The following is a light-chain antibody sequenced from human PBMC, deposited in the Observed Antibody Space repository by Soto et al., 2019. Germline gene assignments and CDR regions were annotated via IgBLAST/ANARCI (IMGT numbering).Light chain of an antibody. CDR3: QAYDYSLTASV. J-gene: IGLJ3*02. CDR1: SSNLGAGYD. Sequence: QSVLTQPPSVSGAPGQRVTLSCTGNSSNLGAGYDVHWYKQVQGAAPKLVIFGNRNRPSGVPERFSGSKSGTSASLAITGLQAEDEADYYCQAYDYSLTASVFGGGTKLTVL. V-gene: IGLV1-40*01. CDR2: GNR.